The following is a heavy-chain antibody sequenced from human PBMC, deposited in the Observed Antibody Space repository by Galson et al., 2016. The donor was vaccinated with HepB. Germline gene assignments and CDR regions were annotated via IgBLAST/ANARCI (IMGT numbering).Heavy chain of an antibody. D-gene: IGHD6-13*01. J-gene: IGHJ4*02. CDR1: LDTISITGYF. V-gene: IGHV4-31*03. CDR3: AGYGSWTGFDY. CDR2: IPHSWSV. Sequence: TLSLTCTVSLDTISITGYFWSWIRQLPGGGLEWIGYIPHSWSVYLNPSLKSRTVISVHTSKNQFSLDVRSGTAADPAVYFCAGYGSWTGFDYWGRGILVTVSS.